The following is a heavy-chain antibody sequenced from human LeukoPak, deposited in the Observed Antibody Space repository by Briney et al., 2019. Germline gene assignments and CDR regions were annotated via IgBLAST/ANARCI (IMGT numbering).Heavy chain of an antibody. D-gene: IGHD4-23*01. CDR2: ISGSGAST. Sequence: GGSLRLSCAASGFTFNSYAMSWVRQAPGKGLEWVSAISGSGASTYYADAVKGRFTISRDNSKNTLYLQMNSLRAEDTAVYYCAKEAGGNTFRPEFDIWGQGTIVTVSS. CDR1: GFTFNSYA. V-gene: IGHV3-23*01. J-gene: IGHJ3*02. CDR3: AKEAGGNTFRPEFDI.